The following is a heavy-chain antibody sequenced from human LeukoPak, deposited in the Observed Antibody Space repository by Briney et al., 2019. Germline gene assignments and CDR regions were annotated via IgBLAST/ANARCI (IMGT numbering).Heavy chain of an antibody. Sequence: GTSLRLSCAASGFTFTSYAMHWVRQAPGKGLEWVALISYDESNKDYADSVKGRFAISRDDSKNTLFLQMNSLRVEDTAVYYCARDLGRSGSYYPFDHWGQGTLVTVSS. CDR2: ISYDESNK. V-gene: IGHV3-30*09. CDR1: GFTFTSYA. J-gene: IGHJ4*02. D-gene: IGHD1-26*01. CDR3: ARDLGRSGSYYPFDH.